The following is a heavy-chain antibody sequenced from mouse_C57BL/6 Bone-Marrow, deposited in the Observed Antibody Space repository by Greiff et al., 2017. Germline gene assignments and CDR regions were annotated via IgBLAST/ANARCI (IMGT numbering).Heavy chain of an antibody. CDR1: GYTFTSYW. D-gene: IGHD1-1*01. Sequence: DVKLQESGTVLARPGASVKMSCKTSGYTFTSYWMHWVKQRPGQGLEWIGAIYPGNSDTSYNQKFKGKAKLTAVTSASTAYMELSSLTNEDSAVYYCTRRALYYYGSSPWYFDVWGTGTTVTVSS. J-gene: IGHJ1*03. V-gene: IGHV1-5*01. CDR3: TRRALYYYGSSPWYFDV. CDR2: IYPGNSDT.